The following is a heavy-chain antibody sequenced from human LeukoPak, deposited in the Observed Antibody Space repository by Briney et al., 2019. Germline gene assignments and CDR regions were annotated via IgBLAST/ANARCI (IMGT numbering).Heavy chain of an antibody. J-gene: IGHJ4*02. V-gene: IGHV4-34*01. Sequence: SETLSLTCAVYGGSFSGYFCGWIRQSPGKGLEWIASLYYSGSAYYNPSLQGRVTISVDTSKNQFSLKLSSVAAADTAVYYCAGGKIMITFGGVPKYYFDYWGQGTLVTVSS. CDR2: LYYSGSA. CDR1: GGSFSGYF. CDR3: AGGKIMITFGGVPKYYFDY. D-gene: IGHD3-16*01.